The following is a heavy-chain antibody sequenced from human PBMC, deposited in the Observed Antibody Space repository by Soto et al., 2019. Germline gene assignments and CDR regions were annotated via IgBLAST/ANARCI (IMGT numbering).Heavy chain of an antibody. CDR3: ARDRSAGAYFYYGMDV. Sequence: QEQLVESGGGVVQPGRSLRLSCAASGITFNRNGMHWVRQAPGKGLEWVAVIWYDGSKTGYSDSVKGRFTISRDKAKNTLYLQMNRVRAVDTAIYYCARDRSAGAYFYYGMDVWGQGTTVTVSS. CDR2: IWYDGSKT. CDR1: GITFNRNG. V-gene: IGHV3-33*01. J-gene: IGHJ6*02. D-gene: IGHD1-1*01.